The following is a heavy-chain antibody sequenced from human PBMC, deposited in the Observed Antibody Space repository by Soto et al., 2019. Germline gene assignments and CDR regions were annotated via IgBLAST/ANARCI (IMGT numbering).Heavy chain of an antibody. CDR2: INAGNGNT. J-gene: IGHJ3*02. CDR1: GYTFTSYG. Sequence: GASVKVCCKASGYTFTSYGMQWVRQAPGQRIEWMGWINAGNGNTKYSQKFQGRVTITRDTSASTAYMELSSLRSEDTAVYYCAREQRHYCSRSSCEDSDAFDIWAQGTMVTGSS. D-gene: IGHD2-2*01. CDR3: AREQRHYCSRSSCEDSDAFDI. V-gene: IGHV1-3*01.